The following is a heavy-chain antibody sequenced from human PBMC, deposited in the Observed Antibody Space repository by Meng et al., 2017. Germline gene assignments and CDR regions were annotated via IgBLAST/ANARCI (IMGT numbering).Heavy chain of an antibody. CDR3: AHCLYSSSCDY. D-gene: IGHD6-13*01. J-gene: IGHJ4*02. V-gene: IGHV2-5*02. Sequence: QISVKESGPTLVKPTQTITLTCTVSGCSLSTSGVGVGWIRQPPGKALEWLALIYWDDDKRYSPSLKSRLTITKDTSKNQVVLTMTNMDPVDTATYYCAHCLYSSSCDYWGQGTLVTVSS. CDR1: GCSLSTSGVG. CDR2: IYWDDDK.